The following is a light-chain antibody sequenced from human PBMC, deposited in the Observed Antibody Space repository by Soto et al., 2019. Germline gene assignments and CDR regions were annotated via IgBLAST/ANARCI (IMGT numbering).Light chain of an antibody. J-gene: IGKJ2*01. V-gene: IGKV1-39*01. CDR2: AAS. Sequence: DIPLTQSPSSLSASIGDRVTITCRASRSVAYFLNWYQHKPGKAPELLIYAASTLETGVPSRFSGTYSGTDFTLTISNLQPEDFATYFCQQSYSVPPTFGQGTKV. CDR1: RSVAYF. CDR3: QQSYSVPPT.